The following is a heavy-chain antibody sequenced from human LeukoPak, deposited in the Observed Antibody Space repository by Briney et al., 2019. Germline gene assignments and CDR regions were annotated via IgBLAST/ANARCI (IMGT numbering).Heavy chain of an antibody. V-gene: IGHV5-51*01. CDR3: ARLRALHYYYMDV. D-gene: IGHD2/OR15-2a*01. CDR1: GYSFTSYW. J-gene: IGHJ6*03. Sequence: GESLKISCKGSGYSFTSYWIGWVRQMPGKGLEWMGIIYPGDSDTRYSPSFQGQVTISADKSISTAYLQWSSLKASGTAMYYCARLRALHYYYMDVWGKGTTVTVSS. CDR2: IYPGDSDT.